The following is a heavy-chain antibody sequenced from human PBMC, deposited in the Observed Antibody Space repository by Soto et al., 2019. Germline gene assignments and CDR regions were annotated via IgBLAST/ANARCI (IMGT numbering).Heavy chain of an antibody. CDR3: AKEYGSTWIDH. CDR1: GFTFSTYG. V-gene: IGHV3-30*18. J-gene: IGHJ4*02. CDR2: MSYDGTKE. Sequence: GSLRLSCTASGFTFSTYGMHWVRQAPGKGLEWVAAMSYDGTKEYYVDSVKGRFTISRDNSRNTLFLQLNSLRAEDTAVYYCAKEYGSTWIDHWGQGTLVTVYS. D-gene: IGHD1-1*01.